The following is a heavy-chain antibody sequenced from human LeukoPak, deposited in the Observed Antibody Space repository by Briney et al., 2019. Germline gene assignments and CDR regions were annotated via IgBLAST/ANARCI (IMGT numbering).Heavy chain of an antibody. CDR3: ASPPPAHNWYLDL. Sequence: SVKVSYKASGGTFSSYAISWVRQAPGQGLEWMGGIIPIFGTANYAQEFQGRVTITADESTSTAYMELSSLRSEDTAVYYCASPPPAHNWYLDLWGRGTLVTVSS. CDR1: GGTFSSYA. J-gene: IGHJ2*01. CDR2: IIPIFGTA. V-gene: IGHV1-69*01.